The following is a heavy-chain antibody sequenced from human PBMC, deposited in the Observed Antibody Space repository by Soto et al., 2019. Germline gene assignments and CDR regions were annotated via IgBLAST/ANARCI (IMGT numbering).Heavy chain of an antibody. V-gene: IGHV3-11*06. Sequence: GSLRLSCAASGFTFSDYYMSWIRQAPGKGLEWVSYISSSSSYTNYADSVKGRFTISRDNAKNSLYLQMNSLRAEDTAVYYCASFRGSHDAFDIWGQGTMVTVSS. CDR3: ASFRGSHDAFDI. J-gene: IGHJ3*02. CDR1: GFTFSDYY. CDR2: ISSSSSYT. D-gene: IGHD3-10*01.